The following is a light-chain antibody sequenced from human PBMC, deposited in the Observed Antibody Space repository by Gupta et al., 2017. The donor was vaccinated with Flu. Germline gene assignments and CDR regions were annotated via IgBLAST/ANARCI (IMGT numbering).Light chain of an antibody. J-gene: IGKJ2*03. V-gene: IGKV1-5*03. CDR1: KRISNW. CDR3: QQYRTYAYS. Sequence: DIQVSQSPSTLYASVGGKVTITCRASKRISNWLAWYQKKPGKATKFLIYKASSLESGVTSRFSGSGSRTEFTLTISRLQHDDFANYYCQQYRTYAYSFGQGTKLEIK. CDR2: KAS.